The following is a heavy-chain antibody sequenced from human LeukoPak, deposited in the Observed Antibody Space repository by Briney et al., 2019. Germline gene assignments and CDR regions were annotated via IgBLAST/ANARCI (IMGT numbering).Heavy chain of an antibody. CDR3: AKEAHDILITSHFDS. J-gene: IGHJ4*02. Sequence: PGASVKVSCKASGYIFKNKAISWVRQAPGQGPEWMGWISPYHGTTNYAQNFQGRVSMTADTSTSTVYMELRSLRSDDTAVYYCAKEAHDILITSHFDSWGQGTLVTVSS. V-gene: IGHV1-18*01. CDR2: ISPYHGTT. D-gene: IGHD3-9*01. CDR1: GYIFKNKA.